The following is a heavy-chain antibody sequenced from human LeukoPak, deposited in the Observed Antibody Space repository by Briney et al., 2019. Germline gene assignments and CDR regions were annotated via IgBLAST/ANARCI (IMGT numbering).Heavy chain of an antibody. J-gene: IGHJ5*02. V-gene: IGHV4-30-2*01. Sequence: SETLSLTCAVSGGSISSGGYSWSWIRQPPGKGLEWIGYIYHSGSTYYNPSLKSRVTISVDRSKNQFSLWLSSVTAADTAVYYCARDIAAAGTPWFTPGGQGPLATGS. D-gene: IGHD6-13*01. CDR1: GGSISSGGYS. CDR3: ARDIAAAGTPWFTP. CDR2: IYHSGST.